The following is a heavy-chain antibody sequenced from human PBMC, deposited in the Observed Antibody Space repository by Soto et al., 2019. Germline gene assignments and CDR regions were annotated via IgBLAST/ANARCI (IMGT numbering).Heavy chain of an antibody. Sequence: LSLTCAASGFTFSSYAMSWVRQAPGKGLEWVSAISGSGGSTYYADSVKGRFTISRDNSKNTLYLQMNSLRAEDTAVYYCAKDRGPPYGSGSPDYWGQGTLVTVSS. CDR1: GFTFSSYA. CDR2: ISGSGGST. J-gene: IGHJ4*02. V-gene: IGHV3-23*01. CDR3: AKDRGPPYGSGSPDY. D-gene: IGHD3-10*01.